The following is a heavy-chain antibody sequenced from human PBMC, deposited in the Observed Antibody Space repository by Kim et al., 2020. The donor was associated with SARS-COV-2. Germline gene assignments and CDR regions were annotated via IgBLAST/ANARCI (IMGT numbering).Heavy chain of an antibody. CDR2: IKKDGSEK. CDR1: GFTFSSYG. Sequence: GGSLRLSCAASGFTFSSYGMSWVRQAPGKGLEWVANIKKDGSEKYYVDSVKGRFTISRDNAKNSLYLQMNSLRAEDTAVYYCARDLAFYLWGQGTLVTVSS. V-gene: IGHV3-7*03. CDR3: ARDLAFYL. J-gene: IGHJ4*02. D-gene: IGHD3-16*02.